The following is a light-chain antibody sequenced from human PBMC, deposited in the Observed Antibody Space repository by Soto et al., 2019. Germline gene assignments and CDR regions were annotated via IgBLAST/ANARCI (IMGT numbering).Light chain of an antibody. J-gene: IGLJ2*01. CDR2: DVS. V-gene: IGLV2-14*01. CDR3: SSYTSSSALVDVL. Sequence: QSVLTQPASVSGSPGQSITISCTGTSSDVGGYNYVSWYQQHPGKAPKLMIYDVSNRPSGVSNRFSGSKSGNTASLTISGLQAEDEADYYCSSYTSSSALVDVLFGGGTKLTVL. CDR1: SSDVGGYNY.